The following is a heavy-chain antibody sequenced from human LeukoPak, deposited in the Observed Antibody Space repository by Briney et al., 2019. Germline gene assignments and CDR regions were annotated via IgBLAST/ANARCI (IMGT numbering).Heavy chain of an antibody. CDR1: GFTLSSHW. D-gene: IGHD1-20*01. V-gene: IGHV3-7*01. CDR2: INQDGSAK. J-gene: IGHJ4*02. CDR3: ASPATPGITPIDY. Sequence: GGSLRLSCVASGFTLSSHWMSWVRQAPGKGLEWVANINQDGSAKYFVDSVKGRFTISRDNAKNSLYLQMNSLRAEDTAVYYCASPATPGITPIDYWGQGTLVTVSS.